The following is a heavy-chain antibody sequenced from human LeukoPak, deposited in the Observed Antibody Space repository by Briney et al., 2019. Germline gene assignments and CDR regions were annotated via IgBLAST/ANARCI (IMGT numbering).Heavy chain of an antibody. V-gene: IGHV3-30*04. CDR2: ISYDGDDK. Sequence: GGSLRLSCAASGFTFSSYAMHWVRQAPGKGLEWVAVISYDGDDKYYADSVKGRFTISRDNSKDTLYLQLNSLRAEDTAVYYCAKDLGRSGWSDFDYWGRGTLVTVSS. CDR1: GFTFSSYA. J-gene: IGHJ4*02. CDR3: AKDLGRSGWSDFDY. D-gene: IGHD6-19*01.